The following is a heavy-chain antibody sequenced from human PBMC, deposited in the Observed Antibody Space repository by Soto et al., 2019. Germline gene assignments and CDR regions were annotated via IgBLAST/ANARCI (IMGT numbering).Heavy chain of an antibody. D-gene: IGHD5-18*01. CDR1: GGTFSSYA. V-gene: IGHV1-2*02. CDR3: ARVLRGIQLWPNPYSDDYYGMDV. J-gene: IGHJ6*02. Sequence: ASVKVSCKASGGTFSSYAISWVRQAPGQGLEWMGWINPNSGGTNYAQKFQGRVTMTRDTSISTAYMELSRLRSDDTAVYYCARVLRGIQLWPNPYSDDYYGMDVWGQGTTVTVSS. CDR2: INPNSGGT.